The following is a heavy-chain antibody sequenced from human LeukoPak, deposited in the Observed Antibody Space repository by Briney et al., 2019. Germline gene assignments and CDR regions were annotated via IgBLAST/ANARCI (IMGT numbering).Heavy chain of an antibody. J-gene: IGHJ2*01. D-gene: IGHD1-26*01. V-gene: IGHV4-59*12. Sequence: SETLSLTCTVSGGSISNYYWNWIRQPPGKGLEWIGFIYSSGTTNYTPSLKSRVTMSVDTSKNQFSLKLSSVTAADTAVYYCARDRYHPRPIVGATRSWYFDLWGHGTLVTVSS. CDR1: GGSISNYY. CDR3: ARDRYHPRPIVGATRSWYFDL. CDR2: IYSSGTT.